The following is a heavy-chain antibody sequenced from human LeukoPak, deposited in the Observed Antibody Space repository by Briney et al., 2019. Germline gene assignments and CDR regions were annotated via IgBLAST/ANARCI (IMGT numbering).Heavy chain of an antibody. CDR3: ARGHPSGYYYWYFDL. V-gene: IGHV4-59*01. Sequence: PSETVSLTCTVSGGSISSYYWSWIRQPPGKRLEWIGYMYYSGSTNYNPSLKSRVTISVDTSKNQFSLKLSSVTAADTAVYYCARGHPSGYYYWYFDLWGRGTLVTVSS. J-gene: IGHJ2*01. CDR1: GGSISSYY. CDR2: MYYSGST. D-gene: IGHD3-22*01.